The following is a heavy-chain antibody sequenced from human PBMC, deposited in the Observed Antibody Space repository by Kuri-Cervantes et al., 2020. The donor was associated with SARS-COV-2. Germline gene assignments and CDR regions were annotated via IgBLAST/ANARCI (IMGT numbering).Heavy chain of an antibody. V-gene: IGHV1-18*04. J-gene: IGHJ4*02. D-gene: IGHD1-1*01. CDR3: ARVNWDVPFTTLDY. CDR1: GYTFSNYG. Sequence: ASVKVSCKASGYTFSNYGFSWVRQAPGQGLEWIGWVSSYTGNTDYAQKFLGRITMTADKSTTTADLELRSLRSDDTAVYYCARVNWDVPFTTLDYWGQGTRVTVSS. CDR2: VSSYTGNT.